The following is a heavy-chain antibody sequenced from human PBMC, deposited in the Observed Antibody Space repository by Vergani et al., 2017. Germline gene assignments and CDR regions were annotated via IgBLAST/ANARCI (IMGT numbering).Heavy chain of an antibody. CDR3: ARFYSTTGGDY. CDR1: GFTFSSYG. J-gene: IGHJ4*02. D-gene: IGHD4-17*01. V-gene: IGHV3-33*01. CDR2: IWYDGSNK. Sequence: QVQLVESGGGVVQPGRSLRLSCAASGFTFSSYGMHWVRQAPGKGLEWVAVIWYDGSNKYYADSVKGRFTISRANSKNTLYLQMNSLRAEDTAVYYCARFYSTTGGDYWGQGTLVTVSS.